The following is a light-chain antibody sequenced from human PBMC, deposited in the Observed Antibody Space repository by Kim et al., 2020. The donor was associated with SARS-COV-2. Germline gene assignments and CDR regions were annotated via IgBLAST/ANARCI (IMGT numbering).Light chain of an antibody. J-gene: IGLJ3*02. CDR1: NGHSSYA. CDR3: QTWDTGIRV. CDR2: VNRDGSH. Sequence: QPVLTQSPSASASLGASVQLTCILSNGHSSYAIAWHQQQPGKGPRFLMKVNRDGSHIKGDGIPDRFSGSTSGAERYLTISSLQPEDEADYYCQTWDTGIRVFGGGTQLTVL. V-gene: IGLV4-69*01.